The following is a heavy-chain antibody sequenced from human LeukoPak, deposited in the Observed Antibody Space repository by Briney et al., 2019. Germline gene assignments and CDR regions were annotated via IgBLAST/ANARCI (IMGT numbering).Heavy chain of an antibody. CDR3: ARGHSGWYYFDY. J-gene: IGHJ4*02. D-gene: IGHD6-19*01. CDR2: IYYSGST. CDR1: GGSISSYY. Sequence: SETLSLTCTVSGGSISSYYWSWIRQPPGKGLEWIGYIYYSGSTNYNPSLKSRVTISVDTSKNQFSLKLSSVTAADTAVYYCARGHSGWYYFDYRGQGTLVTVSS. V-gene: IGHV4-59*01.